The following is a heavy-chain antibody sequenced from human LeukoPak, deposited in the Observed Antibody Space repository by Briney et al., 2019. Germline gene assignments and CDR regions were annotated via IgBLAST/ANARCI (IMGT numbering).Heavy chain of an antibody. CDR1: GGTFSSYA. D-gene: IGHD3-3*01. Sequence: ASVKVSCKASGGTFSSYAISWVRQAPGQGLEWMGRIIPILGMANSAQKFQGRVTITADKSTSTAYMELSSLRSEDTAVYYCARSNYDFWSGNYYYYGMDVWGQGTTVTVSS. J-gene: IGHJ6*02. V-gene: IGHV1-69*04. CDR2: IIPILGMA. CDR3: ARSNYDFWSGNYYYYGMDV.